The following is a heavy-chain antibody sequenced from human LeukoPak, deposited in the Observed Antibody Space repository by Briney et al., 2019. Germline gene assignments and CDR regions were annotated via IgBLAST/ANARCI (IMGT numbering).Heavy chain of an antibody. V-gene: IGHV1-45*02. D-gene: IGHD3-22*01. CDR3: AALPGYDSSGYYPY. CDR2: ITPFSGNT. J-gene: IGHJ4*02. Sequence: ASVKVSCKASGYTFTYRYLHWVRQAPGQALEWMGWITPFSGNTNYAQKFQDRVTITRDRSMSTAYMELSSLRSEDTAVYYCAALPGYDSSGYYPYWGQGTLVTVSS. CDR1: GYTFTYRY.